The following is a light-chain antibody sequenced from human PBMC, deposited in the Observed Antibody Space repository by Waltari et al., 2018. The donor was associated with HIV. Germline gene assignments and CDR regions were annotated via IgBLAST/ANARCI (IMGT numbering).Light chain of an antibody. J-gene: IGKJ2*01. CDR1: QSISNY. Sequence: DIQITQSPSSLSAAVGDRVTISCRASQSISNYLNWYQQKPVKAPELLVYAASSLQSGVPSRFSGSGSGTDFTLIISSLQREDFATYYCQQSYSTPRTFGQGTKVEIK. CDR3: QQSYSTPRT. V-gene: IGKV1-39*01. CDR2: AAS.